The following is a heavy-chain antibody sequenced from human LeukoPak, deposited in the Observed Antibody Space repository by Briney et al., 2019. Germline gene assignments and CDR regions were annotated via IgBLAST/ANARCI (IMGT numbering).Heavy chain of an antibody. D-gene: IGHD3-10*01. CDR2: ISGSGGST. CDR3: AKAYNYYGSGTSRGYYYGMDV. V-gene: IGHV3-23*01. J-gene: IGHJ6*02. CDR1: GFTFSSYA. Sequence: GRSLRLSCAASGFTFSSYAMSWVRQAPGKGLEWVSAISGSGGSTYYADSVKGRFTISRDNSKNTLYLQMNSLRAEDTAVYYCAKAYNYYGSGTSRGYYYGMDVWGQGTTVTVSS.